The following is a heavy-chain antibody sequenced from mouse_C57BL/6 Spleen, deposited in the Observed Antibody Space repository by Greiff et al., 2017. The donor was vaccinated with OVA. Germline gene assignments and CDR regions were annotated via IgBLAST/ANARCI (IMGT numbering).Heavy chain of an antibody. Sequence: QVQLQQSGAELARPGASVKLSCQASGYTFTRYGISWVKQRTGQGLEWIGELYPRSGNTYYNEKLKGKATLTAEKSSSTAYMELRSLTADDAAVYFGARSHYYCSSPQARDYWGQGTSVTGSS. CDR3: ARSHYYCSSPQARDY. D-gene: IGHD1-1*01. J-gene: IGHJ4*01. CDR1: GYTFTRYG. CDR2: LYPRSGNT. V-gene: IGHV1-81*01.